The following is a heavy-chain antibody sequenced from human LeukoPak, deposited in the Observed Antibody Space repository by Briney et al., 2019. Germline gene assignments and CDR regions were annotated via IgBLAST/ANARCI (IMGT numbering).Heavy chain of an antibody. CDR2: IEKHGSNK. CDR3: AKDLEQWPAVPEY. D-gene: IGHD6-19*01. J-gene: IGHJ4*02. Sequence: GGSLRLSCAASGFTFKTYGMHWVRQAPGKGLDWVAFIEKHGSNKYYADSVKGRFTVSRDNSKNRLYLQMNSLRPEETALYYCAKDLEQWPAVPEYWGQGTLVIVSS. CDR1: GFTFKTYG. V-gene: IGHV3-30*02.